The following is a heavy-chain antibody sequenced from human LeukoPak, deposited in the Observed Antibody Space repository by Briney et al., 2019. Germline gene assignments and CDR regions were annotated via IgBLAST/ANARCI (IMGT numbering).Heavy chain of an antibody. CDR3: ASRWRAGRFLEWHRIGGFDY. D-gene: IGHD3-3*01. CDR2: ISAYNGNT. J-gene: IGHJ4*02. CDR1: GYTFTSYG. Sequence: ASVKVSCKASGYTFTSYGISWVRQAPGQGLEWMGWISAYNGNTNYAQKLQGRVTMTTDTSTSTAYMELRSLRSDDTAVYYCASRWRAGRFLEWHRIGGFDYWGQGTLVTVSS. V-gene: IGHV1-18*01.